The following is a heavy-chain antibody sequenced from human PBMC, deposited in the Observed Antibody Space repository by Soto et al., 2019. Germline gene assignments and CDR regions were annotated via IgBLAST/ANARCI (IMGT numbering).Heavy chain of an antibody. D-gene: IGHD3-3*01. V-gene: IGHV4-30-2*01. J-gene: IGHJ6*02. CDR1: GDSITSVGDS. CDR2: IYHTGTT. Sequence: SATLCLTCAVSGDSITSVGDSWSWIRQPPGKALEWIGYIYHTGTTYYTAALKSRVTISLDRSKNRISLSLNSVTAADTAVYYCAATVFGEYSHYVYYGMDVWGQGTTVTVSS. CDR3: AATVFGEYSHYVYYGMDV.